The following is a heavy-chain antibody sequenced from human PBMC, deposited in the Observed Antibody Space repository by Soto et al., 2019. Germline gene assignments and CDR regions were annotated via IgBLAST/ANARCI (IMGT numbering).Heavy chain of an antibody. CDR2: IIPINGNT. CDR1: GGTFSSYA. Sequence: ASVKVSCKASGGTFSSYAISWVRQAPGQGLEWMGGIIPINGNTNYAQKFQGRVTMTTDTSTSTAYMELRSLRSDDTAVYYCARVGSNDYSNYYYYYYYMDVWGKGTTVTVSS. D-gene: IGHD4-4*01. CDR3: ARVGSNDYSNYYYYYYYMDV. J-gene: IGHJ6*03. V-gene: IGHV1-18*01.